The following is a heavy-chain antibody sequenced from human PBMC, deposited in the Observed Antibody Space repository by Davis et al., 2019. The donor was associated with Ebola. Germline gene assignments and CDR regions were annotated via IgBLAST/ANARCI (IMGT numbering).Heavy chain of an antibody. V-gene: IGHV3-74*01. CDR3: ARDREHYSDLDY. CDR1: GFTFSSYW. J-gene: IGHJ4*02. D-gene: IGHD1-26*01. Sequence: HTGGSLRLSCVVSGFTFSSYWMHWVRQAPGKGLVWLSRIKSDGSTKSYADSVKGRFTISRDNAKNTLYLQMDSLRAEDTAVYYCARDREHYSDLDYWGQGTLVAVSS. CDR2: IKSDGSTK.